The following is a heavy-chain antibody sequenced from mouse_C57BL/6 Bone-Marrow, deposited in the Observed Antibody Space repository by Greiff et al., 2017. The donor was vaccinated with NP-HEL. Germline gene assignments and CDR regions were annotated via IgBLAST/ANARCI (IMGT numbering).Heavy chain of an antibody. CDR2: IHPNSGST. V-gene: IGHV1-64*01. CDR1: GYTFTSYW. CDR3: ARRRTYYFDY. Sequence: QVQLQQSGAELVKPGASVKLSCKASGYTFTSYWMHWVKQRPGQGLEWIGMIHPNSGSTNYNEKFKSKATLTVDKSSSTAYMQLSSLTSEDSAVYYCARRRTYYFDYWGQGTTLTVSS. J-gene: IGHJ2*01.